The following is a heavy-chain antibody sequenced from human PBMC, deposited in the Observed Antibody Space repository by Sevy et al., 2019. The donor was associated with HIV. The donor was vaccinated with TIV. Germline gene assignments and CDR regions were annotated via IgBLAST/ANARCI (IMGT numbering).Heavy chain of an antibody. CDR3: ARDRVRKAAGTGSQGY. CDR1: GFTFSDYY. J-gene: IGHJ4*02. Sequence: GGSLRLSCAASGFTFSDYYMSWIRQAPGKGLEWVSYISSSGSTIYYADSVKRRFTISRDNAKNSLYLQMNSLRAEDTAVYYCARDRVRKAAGTGSQGYWGQGTLVTVSS. V-gene: IGHV3-11*01. D-gene: IGHD6-13*01. CDR2: ISSSGSTI.